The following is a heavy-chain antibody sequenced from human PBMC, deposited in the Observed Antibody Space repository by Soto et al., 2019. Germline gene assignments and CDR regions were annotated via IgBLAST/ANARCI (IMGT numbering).Heavy chain of an antibody. Sequence: GASVKVSCKASGYSFTGYGINWVRQAPGQGLEWLGRITTYNGDTNYAQNFQGRLTMTTDTSTSKAYMELRSLRSDDTAVYYCAREIAVAGRDFDYWGQGTLVTVSS. CDR3: AREIAVAGRDFDY. CDR1: GYSFTGYG. CDR2: ITTYNGDT. V-gene: IGHV1-18*04. D-gene: IGHD6-19*01. J-gene: IGHJ4*02.